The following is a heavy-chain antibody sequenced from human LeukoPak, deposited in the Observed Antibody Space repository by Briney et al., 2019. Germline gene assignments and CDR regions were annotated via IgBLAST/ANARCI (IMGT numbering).Heavy chain of an antibody. V-gene: IGHV1-18*04. D-gene: IGHD3-9*01. Sequence: ASVKISCKASGYTFRGNYIHWLRQAPGQGLEWMGWIDAYNGNTNYSQKLQGRVTMTTDTSTSTAYMDLRSLRSDDTAVYYCARVDTGYDILTGYPDYYYMDVWGKGTTVTVSS. J-gene: IGHJ6*03. CDR3: ARVDTGYDILTGYPDYYYMDV. CDR1: GYTFRGNY. CDR2: IDAYNGNT.